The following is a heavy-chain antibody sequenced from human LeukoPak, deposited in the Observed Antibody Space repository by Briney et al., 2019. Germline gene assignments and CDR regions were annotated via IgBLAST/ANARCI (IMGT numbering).Heavy chain of an antibody. Sequence: ASVNVSCKVSGYTLTGLSIHWVRQAPGKGLEWMGGFDPEDGETIYAQKFQGRVTMTDDTSTDTAYMELSSLRSEDTAVYYCATGSSRRVWGLLWEPLAGEYFQHWGQGTLVTVSS. D-gene: IGHD3-10*01. CDR1: GYTLTGLS. CDR2: FDPEDGET. J-gene: IGHJ1*01. CDR3: ATGSSRRVWGLLWEPLAGEYFQH. V-gene: IGHV1-24*01.